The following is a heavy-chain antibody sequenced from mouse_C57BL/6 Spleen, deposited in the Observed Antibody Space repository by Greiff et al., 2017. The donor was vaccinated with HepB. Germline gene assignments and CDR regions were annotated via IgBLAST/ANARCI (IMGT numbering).Heavy chain of an antibody. Sequence: EVQLQQSGAELVRPGASVKLSCTASGFNIKDYYMHWVKQRPEQGLEWIGRIDPEDGDTEYAPKFQGKATMTANKSSNTAYLQLSSLTSEDTAVYYCTTGYEYEAWFAYWGQGTLVTVSA. V-gene: IGHV14-1*01. J-gene: IGHJ3*01. CDR1: GFNIKDYY. CDR2: IDPEDGDT. CDR3: TTGYEYEAWFAY. D-gene: IGHD2-4*01.